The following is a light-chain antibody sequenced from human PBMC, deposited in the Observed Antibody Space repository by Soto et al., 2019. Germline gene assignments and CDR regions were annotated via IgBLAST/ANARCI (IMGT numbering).Light chain of an antibody. CDR3: QQYGSPTWT. V-gene: IGKV1-5*01. CDR2: DVF. CDR1: QSITYW. J-gene: IGKJ1*01. Sequence: DIQMTQSPSSLSASVGDRVTITCRASQSITYWLAWYQQKPGRAPKLLIYDVFNLQSGVPSRFSGSGSGTEFTLTISSLQPDDSAVYYCQQYGSPTWTFGQGTKVEIK.